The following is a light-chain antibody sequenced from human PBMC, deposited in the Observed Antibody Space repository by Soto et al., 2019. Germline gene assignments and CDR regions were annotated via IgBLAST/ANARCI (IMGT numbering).Light chain of an antibody. V-gene: IGKV3-15*01. Sequence: EILMTQSPVTLSASPGERVTLSCRASQSVRSKLAWYQQKPGQSPRLLIYDASTRATGLPARFSVGGSGTEFTLTISSLQSEDFALYFCQQYNEWPPFTFGGGTKVDIK. J-gene: IGKJ4*01. CDR1: QSVRSK. CDR3: QQYNEWPPFT. CDR2: DAS.